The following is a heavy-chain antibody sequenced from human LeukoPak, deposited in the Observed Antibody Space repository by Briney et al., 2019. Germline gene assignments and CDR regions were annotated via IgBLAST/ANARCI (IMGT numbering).Heavy chain of an antibody. CDR3: ARRLFRLSVDP. J-gene: IGHJ5*02. CDR1: GGSISSYY. D-gene: IGHD3-16*01. V-gene: IGHV4-39*01. Sequence: SETLSLTCTVSGGSISSYYWGWIRQPPGKGLEWIGSIYYSGSTYYNPSLKSRVTISVDTSKNQFSLKLSSVTAADTAVYYCARRLFRLSVDPWGQGTLVTVSS. CDR2: IYYSGST.